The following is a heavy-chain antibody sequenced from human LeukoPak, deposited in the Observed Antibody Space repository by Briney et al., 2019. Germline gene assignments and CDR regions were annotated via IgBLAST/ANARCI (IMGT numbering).Heavy chain of an antibody. CDR2: INGDACST. V-gene: IGHV3-74*01. CDR1: GLTLSGYW. CDR3: ARARGNTYGYFEY. Sequence: QPGGSLRLSCAASGLTLSGYWMHWVRQAPGKGLVWVSRINGDACSTSYADSVKGRFTISRDNAKSTLYLQMNSLRVEDTAVYYCARARGNTYGYFEYWGQGTLVTVSS. D-gene: IGHD5-18*01. J-gene: IGHJ4*02.